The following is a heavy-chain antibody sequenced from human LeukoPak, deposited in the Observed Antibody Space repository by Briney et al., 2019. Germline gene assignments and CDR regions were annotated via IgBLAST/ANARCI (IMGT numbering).Heavy chain of an antibody. CDR1: GFTFSSYS. V-gene: IGHV3-48*01. CDR2: ISSSSSTI. Sequence: GGSLRLSCAASGFTFSSYSMNWVRQAPGKGLEWVSYISSSSSTIYYADSVKGRFTISRDNAKNSLYLQMNSLRAEDTAVYYCARDKRTVTTSLIYYYYYMDVWGKGTTVTISS. D-gene: IGHD4-17*01. J-gene: IGHJ6*03. CDR3: ARDKRTVTTSLIYYYYYMDV.